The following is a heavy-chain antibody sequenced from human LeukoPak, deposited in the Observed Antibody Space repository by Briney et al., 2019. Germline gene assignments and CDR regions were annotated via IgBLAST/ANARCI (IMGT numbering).Heavy chain of an antibody. V-gene: IGHV3-23*01. CDR2: ISGSGGST. CDR3: ATKYYYDSSGGNYFDY. D-gene: IGHD3-22*01. Sequence: GGSLRLSCAASGFTFSSYAMSWVRQAPGKGLEWVSAISGSGGSTYYADSVKGRFTISRDNSKNTLYLQMNSLRAEDTAVYYCATKYYYDSSGGNYFDYWGQGTLVTVSS. CDR1: GFTFSSYA. J-gene: IGHJ4*02.